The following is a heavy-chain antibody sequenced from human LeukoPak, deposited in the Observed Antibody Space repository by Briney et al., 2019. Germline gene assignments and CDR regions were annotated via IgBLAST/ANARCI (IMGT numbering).Heavy chain of an antibody. J-gene: IGHJ3*02. D-gene: IGHD3-10*01. CDR3: ASDTYYYGSGSRFGAFDI. CDR1: GFTVSSNY. V-gene: IGHV3-53*01. CDR2: IYSGGST. Sequence: PGGSLRLCCAASGFTVSSNYMSWVRQVPGKGLEWVSVIYSGGSTYYADSVKGRFTISRDNSKNTLYLQMNSLRAEDTAVYYCASDTYYYGSGSRFGAFDIWGQGTMVTVSS.